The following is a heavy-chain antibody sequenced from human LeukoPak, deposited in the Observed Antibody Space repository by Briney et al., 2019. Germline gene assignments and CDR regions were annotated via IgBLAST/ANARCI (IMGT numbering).Heavy chain of an antibody. CDR2: IYPVYSDT. CDR3: ARPRQLGHYYYGMDV. CDR1: GYSFTSYW. J-gene: IGHJ6*02. Sequence: AESPKISWKCSGYSFTSYWIGWVRQMPGKGLEWMGAIYPVYSDTRYSLSFQAKVIISSDQSISSSYLQWSSLKASDPAMYYCARPRQLGHYYYGMDVWGQGDTVTASS. D-gene: IGHD6-6*01. V-gene: IGHV5-51*01.